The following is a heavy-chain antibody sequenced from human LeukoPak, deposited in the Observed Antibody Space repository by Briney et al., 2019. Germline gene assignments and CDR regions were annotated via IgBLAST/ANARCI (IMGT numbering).Heavy chain of an antibody. V-gene: IGHV5-51*01. CDR1: GYTFTNYW. CDR3: ARITDTAMVTSFFDY. Sequence: GESLKISCKGSGYTFTNYWIGWVRQMPGKGLEWMGIIYPGDSDTRYSPSFQGQVTISADKSISTAYLQWSSLKASDTAMYYCARITDTAMVTSFFDYWGQGTLVTVSS. CDR2: IYPGDSDT. D-gene: IGHD5-18*01. J-gene: IGHJ4*02.